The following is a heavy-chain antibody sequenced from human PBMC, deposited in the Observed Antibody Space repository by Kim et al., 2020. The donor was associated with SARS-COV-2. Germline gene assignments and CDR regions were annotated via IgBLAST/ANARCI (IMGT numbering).Heavy chain of an antibody. J-gene: IGHJ4*02. CDR1: GFTFRYYA. CDR3: ATGTSRTY. CDR2: ISGSGGST. D-gene: IGHD1-1*01. Sequence: GGSLRLSCEASGFTFRYYAMSWVRQAPGKGLEWVSAISGSGGSTYYADSVKGRFTISRDNSKNTLYLQMNSLRAEDTAVYYCATGTSRTYWGQGTLVTVSS. V-gene: IGHV3-23*01.